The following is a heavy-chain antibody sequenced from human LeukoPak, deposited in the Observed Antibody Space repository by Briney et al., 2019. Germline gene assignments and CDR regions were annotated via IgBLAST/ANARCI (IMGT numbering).Heavy chain of an antibody. CDR1: GVSISNYY. V-gene: IGHV4-59*08. Sequence: SETLSLTCTVSGVSISNYYWSWIRQPPGKGLEWIGNIYYSGSTNYNPSLKSQVTISVDTSKNQFSLKLSSVTAADTAVYYYARRSLVTDSRWTRAFVLWGQGTMGTVSS. CDR2: IYYSGST. CDR3: ARRSLVTDSRWTRAFVL. D-gene: IGHD3/OR15-3a*01. J-gene: IGHJ3*01.